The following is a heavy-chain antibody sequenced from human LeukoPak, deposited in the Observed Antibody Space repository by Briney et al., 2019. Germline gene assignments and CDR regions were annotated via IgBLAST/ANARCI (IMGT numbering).Heavy chain of an antibody. V-gene: IGHV3-30*18. CDR2: ISYDGSNK. Sequence: HPGGSLRLSCAASGFTFSSYGMHWVRQAPGKGLEWVAVISYDGSNKYYADSVKGRLTISRDNSKNTLYLQMNSLRAEDTAVYYCAKVLWFGEPYRGQDFDYWGQGTLVTVSS. CDR3: AKVLWFGEPYRGQDFDY. CDR1: GFTFSSYG. D-gene: IGHD3-10*01. J-gene: IGHJ4*02.